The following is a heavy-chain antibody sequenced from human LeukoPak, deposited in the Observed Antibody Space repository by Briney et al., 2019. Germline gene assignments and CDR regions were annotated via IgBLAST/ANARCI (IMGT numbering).Heavy chain of an antibody. Sequence: ASVKVSCKASGYTFSSYAISWVRQAPGQGLEWMGRIIPISGVANYAQKFQGRVTITRDTSTSTAYMELSRLRSDDTAVDYCARLMVAANIGYCSGGSCYSSDYWGQGTLVTVPP. D-gene: IGHD2-15*01. CDR3: ARLMVAANIGYCSGGSCYSSDY. CDR1: GYTFSSYA. J-gene: IGHJ4*02. CDR2: IIPISGVA. V-gene: IGHV1-69*04.